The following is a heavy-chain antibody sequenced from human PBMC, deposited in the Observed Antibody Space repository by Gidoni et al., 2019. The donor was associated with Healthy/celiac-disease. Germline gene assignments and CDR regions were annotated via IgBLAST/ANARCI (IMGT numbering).Heavy chain of an antibody. D-gene: IGHD3-10*01. CDR3: ARAPSITMVHTLYYFDY. CDR1: GFTFSSYW. V-gene: IGHV3-7*03. Sequence: EVQLVESGGGLVQPGGSLRLSCAASGFTFSSYWMSWVRQAPGKGLEWVANIKQDGSEKYYVDSVKGRFTISRDNAKNSLYLQMNSLRAEDTAVYYCARAPSITMVHTLYYFDYWGQGTLVTVSS. CDR2: IKQDGSEK. J-gene: IGHJ4*02.